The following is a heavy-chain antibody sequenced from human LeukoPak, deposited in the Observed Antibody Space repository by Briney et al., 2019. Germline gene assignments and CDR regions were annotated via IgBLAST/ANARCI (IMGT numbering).Heavy chain of an antibody. CDR2: SNPNSGGT. D-gene: IGHD3-16*01. CDR1: VYTFTGYY. CDR3: ARDGQVGGGRDYYYYYMDV. J-gene: IGHJ6*03. V-gene: IGHV1-2*02. Sequence: ASVKVSCKASVYTFTGYYMHWGRQAPGQGLEGMGWSNPNSGGTNYAQKFHGRGTMTRDTSISTAYMELSRMRSDDTAVYYCARDGQVGGGRDYYYYYMDVWGKGTTVTVSS.